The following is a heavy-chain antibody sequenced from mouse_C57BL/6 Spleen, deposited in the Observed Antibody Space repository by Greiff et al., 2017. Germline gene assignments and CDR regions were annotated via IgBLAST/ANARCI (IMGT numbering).Heavy chain of an antibody. CDR3: AIYCDYDGDLVYFDY. CDR2: INPSSGHT. CDR1: GYTFTSYC. D-gene: IGHD2-4*01. J-gene: IGHJ2*01. V-gene: IGHV1-7*01. Sequence: VQLQQSGPELAKPGASVKLSCKASGYTFTSYCMHWVKQRPGQGLEWIGYINPSSGHTKYNQKFKDKATLTANKSSSTAYMQLSSLTYEDSAVYYCAIYCDYDGDLVYFDYWGQGTTLTVSS.